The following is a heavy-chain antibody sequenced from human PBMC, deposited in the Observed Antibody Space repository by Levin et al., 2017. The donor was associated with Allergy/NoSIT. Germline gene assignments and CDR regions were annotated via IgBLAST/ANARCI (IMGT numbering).Heavy chain of an antibody. J-gene: IGHJ6*03. V-gene: IGHV3-74*01. CDR2: INRDGSTT. CDR3: ARGSVDLLVRYYYMDV. CDR1: GFTFSNYW. D-gene: IGHD3-10*01. Sequence: GGSLRLSCAASGFTFSNYWMHWVRQAPGKGLVWVSRINRDGSTTNYADSVKGRFTISRDNAKNTLFLQMNSLRAEDTAVYYCARGSVDLLVRYYYMDVWGKGTTVTVSS.